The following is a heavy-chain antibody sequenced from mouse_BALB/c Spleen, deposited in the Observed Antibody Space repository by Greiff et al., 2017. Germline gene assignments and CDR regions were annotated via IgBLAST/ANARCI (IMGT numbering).Heavy chain of an antibody. D-gene: IGHD1-1*01. V-gene: IGHV1-77*01. CDR2: IYPGSGNT. CDR1: GYTFTDYY. Sequence: QVQLQQSGAELARPGASVKLSCKASGYTFTDYYINWVKQRTGQGLEWIGEIYPGSGNTYYNEKFKGKATLTADKSSSTAYMQLSSLTSEDSAVYFCARWGGPTVDYWGQGTTLTVSS. CDR3: ARWGGPTVDY. J-gene: IGHJ2*01.